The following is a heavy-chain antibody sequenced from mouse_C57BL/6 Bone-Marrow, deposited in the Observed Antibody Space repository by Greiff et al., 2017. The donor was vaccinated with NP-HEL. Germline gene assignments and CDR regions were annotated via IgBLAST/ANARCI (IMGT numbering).Heavy chain of an antibody. Sequence: EVKVVESVAELVRPGASVKLSCTASGFNIKNTYMHWVKQRPEQGLEWIGRIDPANGNTKYAPKFQGKATITADTSSNTAYLQLSSLTSEDTAIYYCAPYYSNYRYFDYWGQGTTLTVSS. CDR1: GFNIKNTY. CDR3: APYYSNYRYFDY. J-gene: IGHJ2*01. CDR2: IDPANGNT. V-gene: IGHV14-3*01. D-gene: IGHD2-5*01.